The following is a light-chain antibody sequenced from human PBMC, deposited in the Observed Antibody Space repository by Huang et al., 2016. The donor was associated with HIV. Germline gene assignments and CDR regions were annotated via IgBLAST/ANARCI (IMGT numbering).Light chain of an antibody. J-gene: IGKJ1*01. Sequence: EIVLTQSPGTLSLSPGERATLSCRASHSVSSIYLAWYQQKPGQAPRLLIYGASSRATGIPDRCSGSGSGTDFTLTISRLEPEDFAVYYCLQYGSLPRTFGQGTKVEIK. V-gene: IGKV3-20*01. CDR2: GAS. CDR3: LQYGSLPRT. CDR1: HSVSSIY.